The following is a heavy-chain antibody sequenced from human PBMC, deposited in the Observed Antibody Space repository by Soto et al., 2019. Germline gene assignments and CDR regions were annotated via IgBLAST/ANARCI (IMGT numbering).Heavy chain of an antibody. V-gene: IGHV1-2*04. J-gene: IGHJ3*02. Sequence: ASVKVSCKTSGDSFNDYYIHWVRQAPGQGLEWMGWINPNGGGTKYAQRFQGWVTMTRDTSISTAYMELSRLRSDDTAVYYCARSFVLVPAAFDIWGQGTMVTVSS. D-gene: IGHD2-2*01. CDR2: INPNGGGT. CDR1: GDSFNDYY. CDR3: ARSFVLVPAAFDI.